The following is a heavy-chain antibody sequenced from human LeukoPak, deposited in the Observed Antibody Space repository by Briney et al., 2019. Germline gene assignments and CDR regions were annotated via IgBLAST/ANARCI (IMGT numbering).Heavy chain of an antibody. D-gene: IGHD2-15*01. CDR3: ARGDCTGGSCYWFDP. CDR1: GGTFGSYS. J-gene: IGHJ5*02. V-gene: IGHV1-69*16. Sequence: ASVEVSCKASGGTFGSYSISWVRQAPGQGLEWMGVIIPLLGTPNYAQNFQDRVTITADEATSTVYMELSSLRYDDTAVYYCARGDCTGGSCYWFDPWGQGTLVTVSS. CDR2: IIPLLGTP.